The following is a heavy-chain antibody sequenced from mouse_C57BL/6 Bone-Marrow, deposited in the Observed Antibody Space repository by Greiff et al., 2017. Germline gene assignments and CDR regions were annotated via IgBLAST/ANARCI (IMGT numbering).Heavy chain of an antibody. CDR2: IDPSDSYT. D-gene: IGHD2-5*01. J-gene: IGHJ3*01. V-gene: IGHV1-69*01. CDR3: ARDSNYDWVWFAY. CDR1: GYTFTSYW. Sequence: VQLQQPGAELVMPGASVKLSCKASGYTFTSYWMHWVKQRPGQGLEWIGAIDPSDSYTNYNQKFKGKSTLTVDKSSSTAYMQLSSLTSEDSAVYYCARDSNYDWVWFAYWGQGTVVTVSA.